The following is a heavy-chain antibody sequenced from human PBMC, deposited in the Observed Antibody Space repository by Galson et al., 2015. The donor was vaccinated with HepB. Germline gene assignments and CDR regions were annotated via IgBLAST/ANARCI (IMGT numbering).Heavy chain of an antibody. D-gene: IGHD6-19*01. CDR2: ISGSTSSS. V-gene: IGHV3-23*01. J-gene: IGHJ2*01. Sequence: SLRLSCAASGFTFSSYAMTWVRQAPGKGLEWVSLISGSTSSSYYADSVKGRFTISRDNSKNLLYLQMNSLRAEDTALYYCAKDADSSGWYIDYWGRGTLVPVSS. CDR3: AKDADSSGWYIDY. CDR1: GFTFSSYA.